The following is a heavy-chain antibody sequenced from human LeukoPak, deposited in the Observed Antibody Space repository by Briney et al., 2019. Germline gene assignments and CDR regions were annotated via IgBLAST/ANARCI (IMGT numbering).Heavy chain of an antibody. D-gene: IGHD5-12*01. V-gene: IGHV1-3*01. Sequence: ASVKVSCTASGYTFTRYAMHWVRQAPGQRLEWMGWINAGNGNTKYSQKFQGRVTITRNTSASTAYMELSSLRSEDTAVYYCARALGQYGGSFYYFDYWGQGTLVTVSS. CDR1: GYTFTRYA. J-gene: IGHJ4*02. CDR3: ARALGQYGGSFYYFDY. CDR2: INAGNGNT.